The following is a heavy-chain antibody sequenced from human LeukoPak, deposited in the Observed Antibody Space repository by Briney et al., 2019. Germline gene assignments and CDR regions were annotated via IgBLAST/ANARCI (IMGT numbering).Heavy chain of an antibody. V-gene: IGHV3-23*01. D-gene: IGHD5-18*01. CDR2: ISGSGGST. CDR3: AKSPGLWWFAP. J-gene: IGHJ5*02. CDR1: GFTFSSFA. Sequence: GGSLTLSCTVSGFTFSSFAMSWVRQAPGKGLEGVSAISGSGGSTYYADSVKGRFTISRDNSKNTLYLQMNSRRAEHTAIYYCAKSPGLWWFAPWGQGTLVTASS.